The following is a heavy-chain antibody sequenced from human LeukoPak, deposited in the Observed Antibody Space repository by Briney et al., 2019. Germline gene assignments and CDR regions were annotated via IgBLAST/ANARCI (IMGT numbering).Heavy chain of an antibody. CDR2: IYYSGTT. J-gene: IGHJ4*02. CDR1: GGSISNYY. V-gene: IGHV4-59*01. D-gene: IGHD3-16*02. CDR3: ARTGTYRHPGDY. Sequence: SETLFLTCTVSGGSISNYYWSWIRQPPGKGLEWIGYIYYSGTTNYNPSLKSRVTISVDTSKNHFSLNLRSVTAADTAVYYCARTGTYRHPGDYWGQGTLVTVSS.